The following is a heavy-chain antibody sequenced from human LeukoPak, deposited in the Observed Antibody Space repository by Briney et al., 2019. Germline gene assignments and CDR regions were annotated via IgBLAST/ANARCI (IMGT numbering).Heavy chain of an antibody. V-gene: IGHV1-69*02. D-gene: IGHD3-22*01. Sequence: SVKVSCKASGGTFSSYTISWVRQAPGQGLEWMGRIIPILGIANYAQKFQGRVTITADKSTSTAYMELSSLRSEDTAVYYCARHSGRDSSGYVFDYWGQGTLVTVSS. CDR2: IIPILGIA. J-gene: IGHJ4*02. CDR1: GGTFSSYT. CDR3: ARHSGRDSSGYVFDY.